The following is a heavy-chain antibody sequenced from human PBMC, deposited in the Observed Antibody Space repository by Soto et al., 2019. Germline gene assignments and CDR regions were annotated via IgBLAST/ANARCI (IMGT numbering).Heavy chain of an antibody. CDR3: AKSAKGTYMIVVVLDY. V-gene: IGHV1-46*01. CDR1: GYSFTSHY. D-gene: IGHD3-22*01. Sequence: AAVKVSCKAIGYSFTSHYMHWVRQAPGLGLEWMGTIFPGGVNIAYAQKFKGKVTMTKDTSTNTVYLELHSLTSEDTAVYYCAKSAKGTYMIVVVLDYWGQGTLVTVSS. J-gene: IGHJ4*02. CDR2: IFPGGVNI.